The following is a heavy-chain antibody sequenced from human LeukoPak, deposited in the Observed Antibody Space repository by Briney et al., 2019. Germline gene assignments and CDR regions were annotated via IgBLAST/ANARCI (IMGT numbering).Heavy chain of an antibody. CDR2: IYYSGST. CDR3: ARNVDYDFWSGYYWFDP. Sequence: ETLSLTCTVFGGSISSYYWSWIRQPPGKGLEWIGYIYYSGSTNYNPSLKSRVTISVDTSKNQFSLKLSSVTAADTAVYYCARNVDYDFWSGYYWFDPWGQGTLVTVSS. V-gene: IGHV4-59*01. D-gene: IGHD3-3*01. J-gene: IGHJ5*02. CDR1: GGSISSYY.